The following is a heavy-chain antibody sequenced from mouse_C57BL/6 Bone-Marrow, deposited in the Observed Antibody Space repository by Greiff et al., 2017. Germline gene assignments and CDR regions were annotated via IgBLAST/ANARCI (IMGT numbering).Heavy chain of an antibody. V-gene: IGHV2-9*01. Sequence: VMLVESGPGLVAPSQSLSITCTVSGFSLTSYGVDWVRQPPGKGLEWLGVIWGGGSTNYNSAPMSRLSISKDNSKSHVFLKMNSLQTDDTAMYYCWIRRDAMDYWGQGTSVTVSS. J-gene: IGHJ4*01. CDR2: IWGGGST. CDR1: GFSLTSYG. CDR3: WIRRDAMDY. D-gene: IGHD2-2*01.